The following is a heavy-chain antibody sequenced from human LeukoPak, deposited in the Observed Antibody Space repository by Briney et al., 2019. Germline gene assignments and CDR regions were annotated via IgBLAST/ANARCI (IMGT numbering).Heavy chain of an antibody. CDR2: IYHSGST. Sequence: SGTLSLTCAVSGGSISSGGYSWSWIRQPPGKGLEWIGYIYHSGSTYYNPSLKSRVTISVDRSKNQFSLKLSSVTAADTAVYYCAREGHDILTGSYYFDYWGQGTLVTVSS. V-gene: IGHV4-30-2*01. CDR3: AREGHDILTGSYYFDY. CDR1: GGSISSGGYS. J-gene: IGHJ4*02. D-gene: IGHD3-9*01.